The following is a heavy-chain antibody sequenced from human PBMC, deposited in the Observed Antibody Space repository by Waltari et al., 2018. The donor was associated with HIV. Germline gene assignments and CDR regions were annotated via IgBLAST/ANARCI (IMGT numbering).Heavy chain of an antibody. Sequence: EVQLVESGGGLVQPGGSLRLACAAYVFRFIRYAINCVRRALGKGLEYVSAISSNGGSTYYANSVKGRFTISRDNSKNTLYLQMGSLRAEDMAVYYCARDGDGGQPGDWFDPWGQGTLVTVSS. D-gene: IGHD1-1*01. CDR3: ARDGDGGQPGDWFDP. CDR2: ISSNGGST. V-gene: IGHV3-64*01. J-gene: IGHJ5*02. CDR1: VFRFIRYA.